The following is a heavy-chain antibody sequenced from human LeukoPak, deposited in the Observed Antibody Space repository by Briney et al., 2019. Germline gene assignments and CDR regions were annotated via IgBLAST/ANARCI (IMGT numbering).Heavy chain of an antibody. J-gene: IGHJ4*02. Sequence: ASLKVSCKASGYTFTGHYIHWVRQAPGQGLEWTGFINSNSGGTNYAQKFQGRVTMTRDTSITTAYMELRRVTSDDTAVYYCARVGHTSGWDFDYWGQGTLVTVS. CDR2: INSNSGGT. V-gene: IGHV1-2*02. CDR3: ARVGHTSGWDFDY. CDR1: GYTFTGHY. D-gene: IGHD6-19*01.